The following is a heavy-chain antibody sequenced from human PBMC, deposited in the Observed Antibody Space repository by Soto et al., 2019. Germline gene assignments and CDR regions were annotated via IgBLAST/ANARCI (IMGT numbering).Heavy chain of an antibody. CDR3: AKWGLSGHGMDV. D-gene: IGHD7-27*01. V-gene: IGHV3-30*02. J-gene: IGHJ6*02. Sequence: SVKGRFTISKDNSKNTVYLQMNSLRIEDTAVYYCAKWGLSGHGMDVWGQGTTVIVSS.